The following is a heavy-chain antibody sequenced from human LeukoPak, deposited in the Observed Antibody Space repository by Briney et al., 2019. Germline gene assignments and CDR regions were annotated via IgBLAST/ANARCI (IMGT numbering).Heavy chain of an antibody. Sequence: ASVKVSCKASGYTFTSYYMHWVRQAPGQGLEWMGWINPNHGDTNYAQKFQDRVSMTRDTSISTAYMHLSRLRSADTAVYYCARSPHILTGENFDYWGQGTLLTVSS. J-gene: IGHJ4*02. CDR2: INPNHGDT. V-gene: IGHV1-2*02. CDR1: GYTFTSYY. CDR3: ARSPHILTGENFDY. D-gene: IGHD3-9*01.